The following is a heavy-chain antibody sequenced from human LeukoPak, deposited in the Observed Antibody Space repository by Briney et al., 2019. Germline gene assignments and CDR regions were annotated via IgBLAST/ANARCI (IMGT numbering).Heavy chain of an antibody. D-gene: IGHD6-19*01. CDR3: ARVSETYSSGWYGNFDY. Sequence: ASVKVSCKASGYXFTSYGISWVRQAPGQGLEWMGWIGAYNGNTNYAQKLQGRVTMTTDTSTSTAYMELRSLRSDDTAVYYCARVSETYSSGWYGNFDYWGQGTLVTVSS. CDR1: GYXFTSYG. CDR2: IGAYNGNT. V-gene: IGHV1-18*01. J-gene: IGHJ4*02.